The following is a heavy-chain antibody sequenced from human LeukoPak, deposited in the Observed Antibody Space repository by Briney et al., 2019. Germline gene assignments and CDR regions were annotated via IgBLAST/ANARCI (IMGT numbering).Heavy chain of an antibody. D-gene: IGHD6-13*01. Sequence: PGGSLRLSCAASGFTFSSYSMNWVRQAPGKGLEWVSSISSSSSYIYYADSVKGRFNISRDNAKNSLYLQMNSLRAEDTAVYYCARDHVYSSSWCFDYWGQGTLVTVSS. V-gene: IGHV3-21*01. CDR3: ARDHVYSSSWCFDY. CDR2: ISSSSSYI. CDR1: GFTFSSYS. J-gene: IGHJ4*02.